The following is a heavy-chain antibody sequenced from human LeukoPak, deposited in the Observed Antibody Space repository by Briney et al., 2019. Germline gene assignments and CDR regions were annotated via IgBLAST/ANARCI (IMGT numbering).Heavy chain of an antibody. CDR2: IYYSGST. CDR3: ARYHQPSGPNWLDR. J-gene: IGHJ5*02. CDR1: GGSISSYY. Sequence: PSGTLSLTCAVSGGSISSYYWSWIRQPPGKGLEWFWYIYYSGSTNYNPSLKSRVIISVDASKNQFSLSLSSVTAADTSVYYCARYHQPSGPNWLDRWGQGTLVTVSS. D-gene: IGHD2-15*01. V-gene: IGHV4-59*01.